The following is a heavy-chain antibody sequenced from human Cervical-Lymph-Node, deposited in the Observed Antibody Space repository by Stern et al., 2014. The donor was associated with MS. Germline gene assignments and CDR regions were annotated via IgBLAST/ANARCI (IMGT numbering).Heavy chain of an antibody. CDR1: GYTFSKNW. CDR2: IYPDDSDT. D-gene: IGHD1-1*01. Sequence: EVQLVQSGAEVKKPRDSLKISCKGSGYTFSKNWIAWVRQRPGKGLEWMGIIYPDDSDTRYSPSFQGQGTMSADKAFHTAYLQWNSLKAPDPAIYYGARPPPRRNSNDPNFGLDVWGQGTTVTVSS. V-gene: IGHV5-51*03. CDR3: ARPPPRRNSNDPNFGLDV. J-gene: IGHJ6*02.